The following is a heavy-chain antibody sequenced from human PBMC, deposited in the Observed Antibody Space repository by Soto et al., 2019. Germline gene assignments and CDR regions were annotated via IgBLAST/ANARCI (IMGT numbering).Heavy chain of an antibody. V-gene: IGHV4-59*01. D-gene: IGHD6-13*01. CDR2: IYYSGTT. CDR1: GGSISSYY. CDR3: AREGVSSSWYNYYGMDV. J-gene: IGHJ6*02. Sequence: QVQLQESGPGLVKPSETLSLTCTVSGGSISSYYWSWIRQPPGKGLEWLGYIYYSGTTNYNPSLKSRVTISVDTSKNQFSLKLSSVTAADTAVYYCAREGVSSSWYNYYGMDVWGQGTTVTVSS.